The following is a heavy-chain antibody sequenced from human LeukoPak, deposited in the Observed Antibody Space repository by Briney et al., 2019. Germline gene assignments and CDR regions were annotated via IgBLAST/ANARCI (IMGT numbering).Heavy chain of an antibody. J-gene: IGHJ5*02. V-gene: IGHV4-30-2*02. CDR1: GGSISGGGYS. CDR3: ARIGSGWYKWFDP. D-gene: IGHD6-13*01. CDR2: IYDDGST. Sequence: SETLSLTCTVSGGSISGGGYSWSWIRLPPGKGLEWIGYIYDDGSTYYNPSLKSRVTISVDTSKNQFSLKLSSVTAADTAVYYCARIGSGWYKWFDPWGQGTLVTVSS.